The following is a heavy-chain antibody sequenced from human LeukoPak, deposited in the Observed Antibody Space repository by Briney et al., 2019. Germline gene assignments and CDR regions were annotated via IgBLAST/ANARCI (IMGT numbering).Heavy chain of an antibody. CDR3: ARDHGGSSAYWYFDL. D-gene: IGHD6-6*01. J-gene: IGHJ2*01. V-gene: IGHV3-48*03. Sequence: GGSLNLSCAASGFPFGSYERNWVRQAPGKGLEWISSMGNNGNTIYYADSVRGRFTISRDNAQNSLYLQMNSLRAEDTAVYYCARDHGGSSAYWYFDLWGRGTLVSVSS. CDR2: MGNNGNTI. CDR1: GFPFGSYE.